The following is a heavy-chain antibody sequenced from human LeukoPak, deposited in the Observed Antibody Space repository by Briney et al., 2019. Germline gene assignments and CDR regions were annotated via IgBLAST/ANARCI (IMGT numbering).Heavy chain of an antibody. J-gene: IGHJ4*02. CDR2: ISSSGGNT. CDR1: GFTSSSYA. CDR3: ANGWGGYYADS. V-gene: IGHV3-23*01. D-gene: IGHD3-3*01. Sequence: GGSLRLSCAVSGFTSSSYAMTRVRQAPGKGLEWVSGISSSGGNTPYADFVRGRFTMSRDNSQNTVYLQMNSLSAEDTAIYYCANGWGGYYADSWGQGTLVTVSS.